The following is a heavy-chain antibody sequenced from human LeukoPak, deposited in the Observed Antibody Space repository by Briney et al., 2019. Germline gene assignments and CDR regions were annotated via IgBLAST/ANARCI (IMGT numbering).Heavy chain of an antibody. Sequence: GGSLRLSCAGSGFIFSDVWMSWVRQAPGKGLEWVARIKTKAEGGTIDYAAPVKGRFIISRDDSAKRLDLQMSSMKSEDTGVYYCTTDLDYWGQGTLVTVSS. V-gene: IGHV3-15*01. CDR1: GFIFSDVW. CDR2: IKTKAEGGTI. J-gene: IGHJ4*02. CDR3: TTDLDY.